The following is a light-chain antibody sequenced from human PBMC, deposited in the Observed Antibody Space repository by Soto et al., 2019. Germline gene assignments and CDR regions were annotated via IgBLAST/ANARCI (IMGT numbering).Light chain of an antibody. Sequence: EIVMTQSPATLSVSPGERATLSCRARQSVSSNLAWYHQKPGQAPRLLIYGASTRATGIPARFSGSGSGTEFTLTISSLQSEDFAVYYCQQYNDWPGTFGHGTKVEIK. V-gene: IGKV3-15*01. J-gene: IGKJ1*01. CDR2: GAS. CDR1: QSVSSN. CDR3: QQYNDWPGT.